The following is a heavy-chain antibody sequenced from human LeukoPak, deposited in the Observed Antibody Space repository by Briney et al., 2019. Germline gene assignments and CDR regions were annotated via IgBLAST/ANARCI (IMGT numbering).Heavy chain of an antibody. D-gene: IGHD1-26*01. CDR2: INPNSGGT. CDR1: GYTFTGYY. V-gene: IGHV1-2*02. Sequence: GASVKVSCKASGYTFTGYYMHWVRQAPGQGLEWMGWINPNSGGTNYAQKFQVRVTMTRDTSISTAYMELSRLRSDDTAVYYCARSSGSSMYFDYWGQGTLVTVSS. J-gene: IGHJ4*02. CDR3: ARSSGSSMYFDY.